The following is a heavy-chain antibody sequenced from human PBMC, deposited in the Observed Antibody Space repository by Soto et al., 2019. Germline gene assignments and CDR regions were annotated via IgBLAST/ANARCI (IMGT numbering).Heavy chain of an antibody. Sequence: VQLEQSGPEVKKPGSSVKVSCKASGGTFSTSALSWVRQAPGQGLEWMGGIMPVFPTPDYAQKFQGRVTTTADESTSTAYMELGGLTSDDTAVYYCARDQDRLPLGGNYYYILDVWGQGTAVTVSS. CDR3: ARDQDRLPLGGNYYYILDV. CDR1: GGTFSTSA. D-gene: IGHD2-2*01. J-gene: IGHJ6*02. V-gene: IGHV1-69*12. CDR2: IMPVFPTP.